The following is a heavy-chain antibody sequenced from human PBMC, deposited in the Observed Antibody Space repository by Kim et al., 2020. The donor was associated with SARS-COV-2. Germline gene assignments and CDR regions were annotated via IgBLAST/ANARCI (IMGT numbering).Heavy chain of an antibody. CDR2: ISWNSGSI. J-gene: IGHJ3*02. CDR3: AKDTGDYYDSSGYGDAFDI. V-gene: IGHV3-9*01. CDR1: GFTFDDYA. Sequence: GGSLRLSCAASGFTFDDYAMHWVRQAPGKGLEWVSGISWNSGSIGYADSVKGRFTISRDNAKNSLYLQMNSLRAEDTALYYCAKDTGDYYDSSGYGDAFDIWGQGTMVTVSS. D-gene: IGHD3-22*01.